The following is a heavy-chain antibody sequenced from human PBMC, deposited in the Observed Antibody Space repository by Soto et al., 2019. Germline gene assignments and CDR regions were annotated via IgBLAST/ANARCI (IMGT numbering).Heavy chain of an antibody. CDR3: ARDRIAVEFDY. CDR1: GYTFTGYY. D-gene: IGHD6-19*01. Sequence: ASVKVSCKASGYTFTGYYMRWVRQAPGQGLEWMGWINPNSGGTNYAQKFQGRVTMTRDTSISTAYMEPSRLRSDDTAVYYCARDRIAVEFDYWGQGTLVTVYS. J-gene: IGHJ4*02. V-gene: IGHV1-2*02. CDR2: INPNSGGT.